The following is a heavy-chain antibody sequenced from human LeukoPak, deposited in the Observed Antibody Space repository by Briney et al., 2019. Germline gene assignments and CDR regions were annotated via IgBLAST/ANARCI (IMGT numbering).Heavy chain of an antibody. CDR1: GGSISSSSHY. D-gene: IGHD6-19*01. J-gene: IGHJ4*02. CDR2: IYYSGST. CDR3: ARGYGSGWLH. V-gene: IGHV4-39*07. Sequence: SETLSLTCTVSGGSISSSSHYWGWIRQPPGKGLEWIGNIYYSGSTYYNPSLKSRVTISVDTSKNQFSLKLSSVTAADTAVYYCARGYGSGWLHWGQGTLVTVSS.